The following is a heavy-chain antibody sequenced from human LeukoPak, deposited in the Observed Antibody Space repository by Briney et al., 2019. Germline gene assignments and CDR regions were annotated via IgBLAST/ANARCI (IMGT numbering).Heavy chain of an antibody. Sequence: PSETLSLTCSVSGGSISSRSYYWGWIRQPPGKGLEWIGSIYYSGSTYYNPSLRTRVTILVDTSKNHFSLKLTSVTAADTAVYYCARDDELGYCSGGSCYPSFDYWGQGTLVTVSS. V-gene: IGHV4-39*07. CDR3: ARDDELGYCSGGSCYPSFDY. CDR1: GGSISSRSYY. D-gene: IGHD2-15*01. J-gene: IGHJ4*02. CDR2: IYYSGST.